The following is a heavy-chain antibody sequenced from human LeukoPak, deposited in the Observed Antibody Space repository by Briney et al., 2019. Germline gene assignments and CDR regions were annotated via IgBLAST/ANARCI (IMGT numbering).Heavy chain of an antibody. CDR2: ISSSSSYI. Sequence: GGSLTLSCAASGFTFSSYSINWVRQAPGKGLEWVSSISSSSSYIYYADSVKGRFTISRDNDKNSLYLQMNSLRAEGTAVYYCAREMSSSWYRAIEIWGQGTMVTVSS. J-gene: IGHJ3*02. CDR3: AREMSSSWYRAIEI. V-gene: IGHV3-21*01. D-gene: IGHD6-13*01. CDR1: GFTFSSYS.